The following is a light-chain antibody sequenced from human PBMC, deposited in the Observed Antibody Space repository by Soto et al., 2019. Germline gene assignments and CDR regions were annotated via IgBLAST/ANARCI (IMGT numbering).Light chain of an antibody. J-gene: IGKJ5*01. CDR3: QQRSNWPFT. Sequence: EIVLTHSPATLSLSPWERATLSFRASQSVSSYLAWYQQKPGQAPRLLIYDASNRATGIPARFSGSGSGTDFTLTISSLEPEDFAVYYCQQRSNWPFTFGQGTRLEI. V-gene: IGKV3-11*01. CDR1: QSVSSY. CDR2: DAS.